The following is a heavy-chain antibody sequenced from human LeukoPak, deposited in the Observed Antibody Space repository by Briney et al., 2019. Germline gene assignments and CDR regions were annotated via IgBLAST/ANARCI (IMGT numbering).Heavy chain of an antibody. CDR2: IYSGGST. D-gene: IGHD6-13*01. V-gene: IGHV3-66*01. CDR3: ARDVIAAAAHYYYGMDV. CDR1: GFTVSSNY. Sequence: PGGSLRLSCAASGFTVSSNYMSWVRQAPGKGLEWVSVIYSGGSTYYADSVKGRFTISRDNSKNTLYLQMNSLRAEDTAVYYCARDVIAAAAHYYYGMDVWGQGTTVTVSS. J-gene: IGHJ6*02.